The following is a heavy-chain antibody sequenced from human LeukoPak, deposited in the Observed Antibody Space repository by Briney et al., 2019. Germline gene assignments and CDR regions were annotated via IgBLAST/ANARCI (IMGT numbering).Heavy chain of an antibody. CDR2: ISSSGSTI. J-gene: IGHJ5*02. D-gene: IGHD3-10*01. CDR1: GFTFSSYE. V-gene: IGHV3-48*03. Sequence: PGGSLRLSCSPFGFTFSSYEMNWVRQAPGKGLEWVSYISSSGSTIYYADSVKGRFTISRDNAKHSLYLQMNSLRAEDTAVYYCTRDLDGSGSYNWFDPWGQGTLVTVSS. CDR3: TRDLDGSGSYNWFDP.